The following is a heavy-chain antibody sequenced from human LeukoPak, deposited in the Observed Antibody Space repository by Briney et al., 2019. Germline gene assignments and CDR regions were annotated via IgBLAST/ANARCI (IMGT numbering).Heavy chain of an antibody. V-gene: IGHV4-4*07. CDR1: GGSISSNY. Sequence: SETLSLTCTVSGGSISSNYWSWIRQPAGKGLEWIGRIYTSGSTNYNPSLKSRVTMSVDTSKNQFSLKLSSVTAADTAVYYCARSHCSGGSCFSSWFDPWGQGALVTVSS. J-gene: IGHJ5*02. CDR3: ARSHCSGGSCFSSWFDP. CDR2: IYTSGST. D-gene: IGHD2-15*01.